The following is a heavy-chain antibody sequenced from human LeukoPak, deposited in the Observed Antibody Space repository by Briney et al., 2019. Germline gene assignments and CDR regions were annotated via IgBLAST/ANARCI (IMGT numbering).Heavy chain of an antibody. CDR3: ARGVPLYSSGWYVSHYDY. J-gene: IGHJ4*02. D-gene: IGHD6-13*01. CDR1: GGSISSGGYS. CDR2: IYHSGST. V-gene: IGHV4-30-2*01. Sequence: SETLSLTCAVSGGSISSGGYSWSWIRQPPGKGLEWIGYIYHSGSTYYNPSLKSRVTISVDRSKNQFSLKLSSVTAADTAVYYCARGVPLYSSGWYVSHYDYWGQGTLVTVSS.